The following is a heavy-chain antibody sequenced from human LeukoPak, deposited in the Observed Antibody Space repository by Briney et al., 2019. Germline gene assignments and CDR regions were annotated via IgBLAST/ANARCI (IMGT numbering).Heavy chain of an antibody. CDR1: GFTVSSNY. CDR3: AKTVEMATIWGPFDY. J-gene: IGHJ4*02. V-gene: IGHV3-53*01. CDR2: IVGSGVST. D-gene: IGHD5-24*01. Sequence: GGSLRLSCAASGFTVSSNYMSLVRQAPGKGLEWVSVIVGSGVSTYYADSVKGRFTISRDNSKNTLYLQMNTLKVEDTAVYYCAKTVEMATIWGPFDYWGQGTLVSVSS.